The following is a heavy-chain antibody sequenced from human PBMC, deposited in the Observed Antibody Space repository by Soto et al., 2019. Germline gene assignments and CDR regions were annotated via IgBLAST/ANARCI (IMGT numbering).Heavy chain of an antibody. CDR3: AKDSFTYYDYIWGISPDAFDI. CDR2: ISYDGSNK. D-gene: IGHD3-16*01. V-gene: IGHV3-30*18. Sequence: QVQLVESGGSVVQPGRSLRLSCAASGFTFSSYGMHWVRQAPGKGLEWVAVISYDGSNKYYADSVKGRFTISRDNSKNTLYLQMNSLRAEDTAVYYCAKDSFTYYDYIWGISPDAFDIWGQGTMVTVSS. CDR1: GFTFSSYG. J-gene: IGHJ3*02.